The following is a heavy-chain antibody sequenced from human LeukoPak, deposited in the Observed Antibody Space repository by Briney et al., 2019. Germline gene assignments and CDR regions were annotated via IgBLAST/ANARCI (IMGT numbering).Heavy chain of an antibody. V-gene: IGHV3-74*01. CDR3: GRVSESLVNGGVSWSFDN. D-gene: IGHD2-15*01. Sequence: PGGSLRLSCAASGLTFSSHWMHWVRHAPGKGLVWVSRITNDGSSTTYADSVKGRFTISRDNAKNSLYLQMNSLRAEDTAVYYCGRVSESLVNGGVSWSFDNWGQGTLVTVSS. J-gene: IGHJ4*02. CDR1: GLTFSSHW. CDR2: ITNDGSST.